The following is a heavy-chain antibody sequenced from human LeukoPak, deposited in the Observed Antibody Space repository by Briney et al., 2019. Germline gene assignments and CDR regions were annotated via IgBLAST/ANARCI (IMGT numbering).Heavy chain of an antibody. CDR1: AGSFGGYY. J-gene: IGHJ6*03. CDR2: INHSGST. CDR3: ARSPRSGWYGGGYYYYMDV. D-gene: IGHD6-19*01. V-gene: IGHV4-34*01. Sequence: PSETLSLACAVYAGSFGGYYWSWIRQPPGKGLEWIGEINHSGSTNYNPSLKSRVTISVDTSKNRFSLKLSSVTAADTAVYYCARSPRSGWYGGGYYYYMDVWGKGTTVTVSS.